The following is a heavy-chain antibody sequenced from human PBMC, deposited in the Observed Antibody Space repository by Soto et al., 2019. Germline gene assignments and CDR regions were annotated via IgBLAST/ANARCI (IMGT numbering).Heavy chain of an antibody. Sequence: ASVKVSCKVSGYTLTELSMHWVRQAPGKGLEWVSAISGSGGSTYYADSVKGRFTISRDNSKNTLYLQMNSLRAEDTAVYYCAKDGYYDFWSGPDAFDIWGQGTMVTVSS. D-gene: IGHD3-3*01. CDR3: AKDGYYDFWSGPDAFDI. CDR1: GYTLTELS. CDR2: ISGSGGST. V-gene: IGHV3-23*01. J-gene: IGHJ3*02.